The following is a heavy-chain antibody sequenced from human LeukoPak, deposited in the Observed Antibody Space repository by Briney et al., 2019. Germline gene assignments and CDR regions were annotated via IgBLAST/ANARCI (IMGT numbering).Heavy chain of an antibody. D-gene: IGHD4-17*01. CDR3: ASVNGDYGGVLDY. CDR2: INPSGGST. Sequence: ASVKVSCKASGYTFTSYYMHWVRQAPGQGLEWIGIINPSGGSTSYAQKFQGRVSITRDESTDTAYMELRSLRSDDTAAYYCASVNGDYGGVLDYWGQGTLVTVSS. V-gene: IGHV1-46*01. CDR1: GYTFTSYY. J-gene: IGHJ4*02.